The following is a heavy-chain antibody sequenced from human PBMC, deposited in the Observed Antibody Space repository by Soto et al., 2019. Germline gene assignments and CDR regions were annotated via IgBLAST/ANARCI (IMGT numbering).Heavy chain of an antibody. D-gene: IGHD3-22*01. Sequence: ASVKVSCKASGYTFTSYGISWVRQAPGQGLEWMGWISAYNGNTKYAQKLQGRVTMTTDTSTSTAYMELRSLRSDDTAVYYCARNYYDSSGSPWDYWGQGTLVTVSS. CDR1: GYTFTSYG. J-gene: IGHJ4*02. CDR3: ARNYYDSSGSPWDY. V-gene: IGHV1-18*01. CDR2: ISAYNGNT.